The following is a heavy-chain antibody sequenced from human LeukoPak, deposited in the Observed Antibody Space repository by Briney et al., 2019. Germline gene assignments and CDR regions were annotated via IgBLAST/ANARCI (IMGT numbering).Heavy chain of an antibody. J-gene: IGHJ3*02. CDR3: ARELREHGVFDI. CDR2: IYRDGST. CDR1: GFTVSSNY. Sequence: GGSLRLSCAASGFTVSSNYMSWVRQAPGKGLEWVSEIYRDGSTYYAASVKGRFSISRDNSKNTVYLQMNSLRGEDTAVYYCARELREHGVFDIWGQGKMVTVSS. D-gene: IGHD1/OR15-1a*01. V-gene: IGHV3-53*01.